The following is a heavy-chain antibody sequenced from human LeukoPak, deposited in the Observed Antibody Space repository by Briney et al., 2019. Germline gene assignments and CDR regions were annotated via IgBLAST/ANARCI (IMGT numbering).Heavy chain of an antibody. J-gene: IGHJ4*02. CDR2: IKQDGSEK. D-gene: IGHD6-19*01. CDR1: GFTFSSYW. Sequence: GGSLRLSCAASGFTFSSYWMSWVRQAPGKGLEWVANIKQDGSEKYYVDSVKGRFTISRDNAKNSLYLQMNSLRAEDTAVYYCARDLGRKWPVRRGDYFDYWGQGTLVTVSS. CDR3: ARDLGRKWPVRRGDYFDY. V-gene: IGHV3-7*01.